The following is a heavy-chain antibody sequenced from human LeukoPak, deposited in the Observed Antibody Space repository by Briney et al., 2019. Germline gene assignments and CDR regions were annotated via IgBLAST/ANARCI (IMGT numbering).Heavy chain of an antibody. D-gene: IGHD2-15*01. CDR3: ARDGGYCGDGGCYIDY. CDR1: GGSFSDYY. V-gene: IGHV4-34*01. J-gene: IGHJ4*02. Sequence: SETLSLTCAVYGGSFSDYYWAWVRQSPGKGLEWIGQVSHTGSTNNNPSLKSRVRISADTSKNQFSLRLSSVTAADTAVYYCARDGGYCGDGGCYIDYWSQGTLVTVSS. CDR2: VSHTGST.